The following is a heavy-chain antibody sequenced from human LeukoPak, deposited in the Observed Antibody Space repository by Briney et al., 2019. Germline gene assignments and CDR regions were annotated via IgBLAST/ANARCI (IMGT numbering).Heavy chain of an antibody. CDR1: GYTFTSYG. J-gene: IGHJ4*02. CDR2: ISAYNGNT. V-gene: IGHV1-18*01. Sequence: ASVKVSCKASGYTFTSYGISWVRQAPGQGLEWMGWISAYNGNTNYAQKLQCRVTMTTDTSTSTAYMELRSLRSDDTAVYYCARDRTMVRGVRLVDYWGQGTLVTVSS. D-gene: IGHD3-10*01. CDR3: ARDRTMVRGVRLVDY.